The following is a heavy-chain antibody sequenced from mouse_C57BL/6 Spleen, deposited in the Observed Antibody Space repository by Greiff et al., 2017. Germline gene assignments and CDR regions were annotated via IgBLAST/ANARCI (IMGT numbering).Heavy chain of an antibody. D-gene: IGHD2-4*01. CDR2: INPSNGGT. Sequence: QVQLQQPGTELVKPGASVKLSCKASGYTFTSYWMHWVKQRPGQGLEWIGNINPSNGGTNYNEKFKGKATLTADKSSRTAYMQLSSLTSEDSAVYDCAPYDYGGEGGMDYWGQGTSVTVSS. CDR3: APYDYGGEGGMDY. V-gene: IGHV1-53*01. CDR1: GYTFTSYW. J-gene: IGHJ4*01.